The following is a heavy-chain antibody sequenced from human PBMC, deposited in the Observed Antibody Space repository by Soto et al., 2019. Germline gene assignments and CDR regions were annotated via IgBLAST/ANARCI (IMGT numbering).Heavy chain of an antibody. V-gene: IGHV4-39*02. CDR1: GGSISSSSYY. D-gene: IGHD2-15*01. J-gene: IGHJ4*02. CDR3: AREGGGYCSGGSCQVDY. CDR2: INNRGNT. Sequence: SETLSLTCTVSGGSISSSSYYWGWIRQPPGKGLEGMGGINNRGNTYYNPSLKSRVTISVDTSKNQFSLKLSSVTAADTAVCYCAREGGGYCSGGSCQVDYWGQGTLVTVSS.